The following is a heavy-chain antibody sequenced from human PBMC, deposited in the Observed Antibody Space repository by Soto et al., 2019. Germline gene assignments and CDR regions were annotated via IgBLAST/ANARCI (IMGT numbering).Heavy chain of an antibody. V-gene: IGHV4-34*01. J-gene: IGHJ6*03. D-gene: IGHD2-21*01. CDR2: INHLGSI. Sequence: SETLCLTGVVSGGSLSDCFWSWIRQPPGMALEWIGEINHLGSINYNPSLKSRVTMSVDTSKNQFSLTLNSVTAADTATYYCARGGISHWAYFYYMDVWDRGTTVTVS. CDR3: ARGGISHWAYFYYMDV. CDR1: GGSLSDCF.